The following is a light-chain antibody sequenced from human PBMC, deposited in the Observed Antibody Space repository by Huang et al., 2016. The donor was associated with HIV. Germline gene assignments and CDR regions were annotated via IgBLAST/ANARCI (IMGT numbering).Light chain of an antibody. Sequence: EIVLTQSPDTLSLSPGEGATVSCRASQSVTRNYLAWYQQRPGQAPKLLIYGASTRATGIPDRFSGSGSGTDFTLTISRLAPEDFAVYYCQQFGSSPPYSFGQGTKLEIK. V-gene: IGKV3-20*01. CDR2: GAS. CDR3: QQFGSSPPYS. J-gene: IGKJ2*03. CDR1: QSVTRNY.